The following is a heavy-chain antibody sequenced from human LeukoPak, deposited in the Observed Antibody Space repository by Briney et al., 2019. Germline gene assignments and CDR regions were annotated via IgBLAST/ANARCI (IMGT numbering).Heavy chain of an antibody. J-gene: IGHJ3*02. CDR3: AKDAKSGFYGSGYGDAFDI. D-gene: IGHD3-10*01. CDR2: ISSSSSYI. CDR1: GFTFSSYS. V-gene: IGHV3-21*04. Sequence: PGGSLRLSCAASGFTFSSYSMNWVRQAPGKGLEWVSSISSSSSYIYYADSVKGRFTISRDNSKNTLYLRMNSLRAEDTAVYYCAKDAKSGFYGSGYGDAFDIWGQGTMVTVSS.